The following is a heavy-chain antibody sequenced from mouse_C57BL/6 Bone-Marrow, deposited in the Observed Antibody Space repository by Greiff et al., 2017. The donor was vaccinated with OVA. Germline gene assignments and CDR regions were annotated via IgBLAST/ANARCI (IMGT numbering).Heavy chain of an antibody. V-gene: IGHV1-81*01. CDR2: IYPRSGNT. CDR3: ARQRGHDYDVGDY. Sequence: VMLVESGAELARPGASVKLSCKASGYTFTSYGISWVKQRTGQGLEWIGEIYPRSGNTYYNEKFKGKATLTADKSSSTAYMELRSLTSEDSAVYFCARQRGHDYDVGDYWGQGTTLTVSS. CDR1: GYTFTSYG. J-gene: IGHJ2*01. D-gene: IGHD2-4*01.